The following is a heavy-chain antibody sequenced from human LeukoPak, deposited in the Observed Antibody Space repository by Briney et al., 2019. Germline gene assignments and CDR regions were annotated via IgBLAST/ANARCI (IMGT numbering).Heavy chain of an antibody. V-gene: IGHV1-46*01. CDR3: XXXTDYYDSSGAFGCAFDI. D-gene: IGHD3-22*01. CDR1: GYIFTSYY. J-gene: IGHJ3*02. CDR2: INPSGGST. Sequence: ASVKVSCKSSGYIFTSYYMHWVRQAPGQGLEWMGIINPSGGSTSYAQKFQGRVTLNRDMSTSTVYMELSSLRSEDKAVYYCXXXTDYYDSSGAFGCAFDIWGQGTMVTVSS.